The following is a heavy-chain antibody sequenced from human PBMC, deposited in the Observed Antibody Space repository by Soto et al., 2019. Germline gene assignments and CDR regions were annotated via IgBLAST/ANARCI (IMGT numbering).Heavy chain of an antibody. CDR2: INPNSGGT. CDR3: ARETVVVPAAIRVGYYYGMDV. D-gene: IGHD2-2*02. V-gene: IGHV1-2*04. CDR1: GYTFTGYY. Sequence: GASVKVSCKASGYTFTGYYMHWVRQAPGQGLEWMGWINPNSGGTNYAQKFQGWVTMTRDTSISTAYMELSRLRSDDTAVYYCARETVVVPAAIRVGYYYGMDVWGQGTTVTVSS. J-gene: IGHJ6*02.